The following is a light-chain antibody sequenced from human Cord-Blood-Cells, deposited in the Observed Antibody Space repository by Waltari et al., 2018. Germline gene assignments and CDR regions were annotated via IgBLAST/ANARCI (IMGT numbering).Light chain of an antibody. Sequence: DIQMTQSPSSLSASVGNRVTITCRASQSISSYLNLYQQKTGKAPKILIYAASRLQSGVPSRFSGSGSGTDFTLTIISLQPEDCATYYCQQSYSTPPTFGGGTKVEIK. V-gene: IGKV1-39*01. CDR1: QSISSY. CDR3: QQSYSTPPT. CDR2: AAS. J-gene: IGKJ4*01.